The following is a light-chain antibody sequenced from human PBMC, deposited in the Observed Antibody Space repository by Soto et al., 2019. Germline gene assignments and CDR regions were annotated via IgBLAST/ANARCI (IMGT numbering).Light chain of an antibody. CDR3: QKYNSAMWT. CDR1: LGIANY. V-gene: IGKV1-27*01. Sequence: DIQMTQSPPSLSASVGDRVTISCRAGLGIANYVLWYQQRPGKVPKLLIYGASSLLSGVPSRFSGSGSGTDLTLTISSLQPEDVGTYYCQKYNSAMWTFGQGTKVDIK. J-gene: IGKJ1*01. CDR2: GAS.